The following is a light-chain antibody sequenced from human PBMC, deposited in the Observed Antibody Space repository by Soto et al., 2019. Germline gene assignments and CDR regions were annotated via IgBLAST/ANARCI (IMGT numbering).Light chain of an antibody. CDR2: DAS. J-gene: IGKJ4*01. CDR3: QQYISSPLT. Sequence: EIVLTQSQGTLSLSPGERATLSCRASETISRNYLAWYQQKPGQAPRLLIYDASTRATGTPDRFSGSASGTDFTLAISRLEPDDFAVYYCQQYISSPLTFGGGTKVEIK. V-gene: IGKV3-20*01. CDR1: ETISRNY.